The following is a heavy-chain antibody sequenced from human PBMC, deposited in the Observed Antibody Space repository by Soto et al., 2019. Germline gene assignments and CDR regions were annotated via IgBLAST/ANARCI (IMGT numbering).Heavy chain of an antibody. D-gene: IGHD5-12*01. V-gene: IGHV4-30-4*01. J-gene: IGHJ4*02. CDR3: AREGGYDSPHGC. Sequence: QVQLQESGPGLVKPSQTLSLICTVSGGFISNGDYHWSWIRQPPGKGLEWIGYTYPSGSTYYNASLGSRVTISIAASKNQFSLKLNSVTAADTAVYYCAREGGYDSPHGCWGQGTLVTVSS. CDR2: TYPSGST. CDR1: GGFISNGDYH.